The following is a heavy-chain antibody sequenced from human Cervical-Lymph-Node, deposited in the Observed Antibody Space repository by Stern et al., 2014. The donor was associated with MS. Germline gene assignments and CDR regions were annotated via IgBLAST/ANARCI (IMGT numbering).Heavy chain of an antibody. CDR1: GFTFSSYS. J-gene: IGHJ6*02. Sequence: EVQLVESGGGLVQPGGSLRLSCAASGFTFSSYSMNWVRQAPGKGLEWISYISSSRSTIYYADSVKGRFTISRDNAKNSLSLQMNSLRDEDTAVYYCARANYDFWSGNSSFQRFYYGMDVWGQGTTVTVSS. CDR3: ARANYDFWSGNSSFQRFYYGMDV. CDR2: ISSSRSTI. D-gene: IGHD3-3*01. V-gene: IGHV3-48*02.